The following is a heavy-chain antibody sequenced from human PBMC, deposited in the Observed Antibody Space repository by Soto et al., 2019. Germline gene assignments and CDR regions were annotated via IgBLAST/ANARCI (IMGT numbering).Heavy chain of an antibody. J-gene: IGHJ4*02. D-gene: IGHD4-17*01. CDR3: ARDPMTTVTTPHYFDY. Sequence: SVKVSCKASGGTFSSYAISWVRQAPGQGLEWMGGIIPIFGTANYAQKFQGRVTITADESTSTAYMELSSLRSEDTAVYYCARDPMTTVTTPHYFDYWGQGTLVTAPQ. CDR2: IIPIFGTA. V-gene: IGHV1-69*13. CDR1: GGTFSSYA.